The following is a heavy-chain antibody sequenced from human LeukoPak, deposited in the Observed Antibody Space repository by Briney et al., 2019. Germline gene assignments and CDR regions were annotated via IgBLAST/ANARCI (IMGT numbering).Heavy chain of an antibody. CDR2: VNPNSGNT. V-gene: IGHV1-8*03. D-gene: IGHD3-3*01. J-gene: IGHJ6*03. CDR1: GYTFTSYD. Sequence: ASVKVSCKASGYTFTSYDINWVRQATGQGLEWMGWVNPNSGNTGYAQKFQGRVTITRNTSISTAYMELSSLRSEDTAVYYCARASYDFWSGYYPRYYYYYYMDVWGKGTTVTVSS. CDR3: ARASYDFWSGYYPRYYYYYYMDV.